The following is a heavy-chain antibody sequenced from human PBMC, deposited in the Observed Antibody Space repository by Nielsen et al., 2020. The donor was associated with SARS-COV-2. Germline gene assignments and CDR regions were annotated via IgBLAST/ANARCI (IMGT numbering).Heavy chain of an antibody. CDR3: ARVLRAGLYSYYGMDV. CDR1: GYTFTSYA. V-gene: IGHV1-3*01. D-gene: IGHD6-19*01. Sequence: ASVKVSCKASGYTFTSYAMHWVRQAPGQRLEWMGWLNAGNGNTKYSQKFQGRVTITRDTSASTAYMELSSLRSEDTAVYYCARVLRAGLYSYYGMDVWGQGTTVTVSS. CDR2: LNAGNGNT. J-gene: IGHJ6*02.